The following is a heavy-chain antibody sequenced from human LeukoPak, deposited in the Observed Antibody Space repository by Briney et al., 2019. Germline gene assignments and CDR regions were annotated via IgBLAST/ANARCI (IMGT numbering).Heavy chain of an antibody. CDR1: GVSLSGYS. CDR2: INHSGST. V-gene: IGHV4-34*01. J-gene: IGHJ5*02. CDR3: ARRIDP. Sequence: SETLSLTRAVYGVSLSGYSWTWIRQPPGKGLEWLGEINHSGSTDYNPSLQSRVTISIDTSNNQFSLKLGSVTAADTAVYYCARRIDPWGQGTLVTVSS.